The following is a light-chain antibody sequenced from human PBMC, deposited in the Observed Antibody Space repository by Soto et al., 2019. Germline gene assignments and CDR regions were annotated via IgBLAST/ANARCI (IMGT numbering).Light chain of an antibody. CDR1: SSDVGGYNY. CDR2: DVS. J-gene: IGLJ1*01. CDR3: SSSTSSSTRPYV. Sequence: QSALTQPASVSGSPGQSITISCTGTSSDVGGYNYVSWYQQHPGKAPKLMIYDVSNRPSGVSNRFSGSKSGNTASLTISGLQAEDEADYYCSSSTSSSTRPYVFGTGTKVTVL. V-gene: IGLV2-14*01.